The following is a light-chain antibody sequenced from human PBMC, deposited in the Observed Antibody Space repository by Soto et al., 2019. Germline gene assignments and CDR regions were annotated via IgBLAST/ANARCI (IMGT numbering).Light chain of an antibody. V-gene: IGKV3-15*01. Sequence: EVVMTQSPATLSASPGERVILSCRASQNIGSNLAWYQQRPGQAPRLLMYGASTRATETPARFSGSGSATDFTLTISNLQSEDFAVYYCQQYNNWPPYTFGQGTKLEIK. CDR3: QQYNNWPPYT. CDR2: GAS. CDR1: QNIGSN. J-gene: IGKJ2*01.